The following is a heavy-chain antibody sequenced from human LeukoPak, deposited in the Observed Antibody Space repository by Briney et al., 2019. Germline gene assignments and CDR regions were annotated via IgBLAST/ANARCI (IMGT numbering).Heavy chain of an antibody. CDR2: IRSKAYGGTT. Sequence: GGSLRLSCTASGFTFGDYPMSWFRQAPGKGLEWVGFIRSKAYGGTTEYAASVKGRITISRDDSKSIAYQQMNSLKTEDTAVYYCSRLDQLLGSYYMDVWGKGTTVTVSS. V-gene: IGHV3-49*03. D-gene: IGHD2-2*01. CDR3: SRLDQLLGSYYMDV. J-gene: IGHJ6*03. CDR1: GFTFGDYP.